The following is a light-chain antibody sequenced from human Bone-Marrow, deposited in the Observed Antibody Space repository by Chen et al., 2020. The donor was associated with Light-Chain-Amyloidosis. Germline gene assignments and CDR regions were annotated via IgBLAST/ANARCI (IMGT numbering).Light chain of an antibody. Sequence: DIRMTQSPYNLPASVGDRVTITCRASQSISNYLNWYHQKQGKAPRVLIDNAFSLQSEVPSRFIVDRSCTAFTLTISNLQFEDFASYYCQQSYNTPYTFGLGTKLEIK. V-gene: IGKV1-39*01. CDR1: QSISNY. J-gene: IGKJ2*01. CDR2: NAF. CDR3: QQSYNTPYT.